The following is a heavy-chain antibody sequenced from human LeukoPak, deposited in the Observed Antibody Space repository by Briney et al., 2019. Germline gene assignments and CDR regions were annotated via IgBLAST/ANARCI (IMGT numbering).Heavy chain of an antibody. Sequence: GESLKISCQGSGYSFTSYWIGWVRQMPGKGLEWMGIIYPGDSDTRYSPSFQGQVTISADKSISTAYLQWSSLKASDTAMYYCARLRSGGYSCGLTFDYWGQGTLVTVSS. CDR1: GYSFTSYW. CDR3: ARLRSGGYSCGLTFDY. V-gene: IGHV5-51*01. CDR2: IYPGDSDT. J-gene: IGHJ4*02. D-gene: IGHD5-18*01.